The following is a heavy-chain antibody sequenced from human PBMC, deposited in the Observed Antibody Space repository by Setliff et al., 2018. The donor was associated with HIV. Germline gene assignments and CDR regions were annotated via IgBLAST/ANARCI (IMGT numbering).Heavy chain of an antibody. D-gene: IGHD5-12*01. CDR2: IRSDESDK. CDR3: ARGLSGYDYLSYYYGMDV. V-gene: IGHV3-30*02. CDR1: GFTFSSYG. Sequence: GGSPRLSCAASGFTFSSYGMHWVRQAPGKGLEWVAFIRSDESDKHYADSVKGRFTISRDNAKNSLYLQMNSLRAEDTAVYYCARGLSGYDYLSYYYGMDVWGQGTTVTVSS. J-gene: IGHJ6*02.